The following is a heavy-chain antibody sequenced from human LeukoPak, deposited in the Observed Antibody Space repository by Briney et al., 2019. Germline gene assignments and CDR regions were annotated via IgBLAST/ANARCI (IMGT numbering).Heavy chain of an antibody. J-gene: IGHJ4*02. CDR3: AKPGGTFGSGSFDDY. CDR1: GFTFSNYA. CDR2: ISSSGGSA. D-gene: IGHD3-10*01. V-gene: IGHV3-23*01. Sequence: HLGGSLRFSCAASGFTFSNYAMNWVRQAPGKGLEWVSTISSSGGSAFYADSVKGRFTVSRDNSKNTLSLQLNSLRADDTAVYYCAKPGGTFGSGSFDDYWGQGTLVTVSS.